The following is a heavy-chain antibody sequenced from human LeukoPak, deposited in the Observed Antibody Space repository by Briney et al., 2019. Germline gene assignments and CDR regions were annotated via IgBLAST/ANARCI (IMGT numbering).Heavy chain of an antibody. D-gene: IGHD1-26*01. CDR1: GGSLSSYY. Sequence: PSETLPLTCTVSGGSLSSYYWSWIRQPPGKGLEWIGYIYSRGLTRGSTNYNPSLKSRVTLSEDTSKNQFSLKLSSVIAADTAVYYCARDQEYSGSYYRYFDFWGQGALVTVSS. J-gene: IGHJ4*02. CDR2: IYSRGLTRGST. V-gene: IGHV4-59*01. CDR3: ARDQEYSGSYYRYFDF.